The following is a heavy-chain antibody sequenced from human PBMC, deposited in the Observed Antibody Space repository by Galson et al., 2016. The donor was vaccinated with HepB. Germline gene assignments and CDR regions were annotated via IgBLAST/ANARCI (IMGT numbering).Heavy chain of an antibody. D-gene: IGHD1-14*01. Sequence: TLSLTCTVSGGSISSGGYYWSWIRQHPGKGLEWIGYIYYTGSTNYNPSLKSRVTISVGTSKNHSSLNVTSMTAADTAVYYCARTGAIKSGNHFPEYWGQGTLVTVSS. CDR2: IYYTGST. CDR3: ARTGAIKSGNHFPEY. J-gene: IGHJ4*02. CDR1: GGSISSGGYY. V-gene: IGHV4-31*03.